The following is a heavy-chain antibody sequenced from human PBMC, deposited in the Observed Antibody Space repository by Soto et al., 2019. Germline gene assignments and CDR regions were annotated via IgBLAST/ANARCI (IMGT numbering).Heavy chain of an antibody. D-gene: IGHD4-17*01. CDR1: GNTFSTSP. V-gene: IGHV1-18*04. CDR3: AIANYGDGDY. Sequence: LVQSGAEAKKPGTSVKVSCKASGNTFSTSPPGWVRQAPGQGLEWLGWIKAYSGNTNFAPKLQGRVPMTTDTSTSTAYLELRSLTNDDTAMYYCAIANYGDGDYWGQGTLVTVSS. J-gene: IGHJ4*02. CDR2: IKAYSGNT.